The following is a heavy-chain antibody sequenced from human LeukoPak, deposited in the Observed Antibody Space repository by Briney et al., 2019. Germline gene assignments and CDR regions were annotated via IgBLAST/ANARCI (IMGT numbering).Heavy chain of an antibody. CDR3: AKLGGGYPYDAFDI. V-gene: IGHV3-66*01. J-gene: IGHJ3*02. CDR2: IYSGGST. CDR1: GFTVSSNY. Sequence: GSLRLSCAASGFTVSSNYMSWVRQAPGKGLEWVSVIYSGGSTYYADSVKGRFTISRDNSKNTLYLQMNSLRAEDTAVYYCAKLGGGYPYDAFDIWGQGTMVTVSS. D-gene: IGHD1-26*01.